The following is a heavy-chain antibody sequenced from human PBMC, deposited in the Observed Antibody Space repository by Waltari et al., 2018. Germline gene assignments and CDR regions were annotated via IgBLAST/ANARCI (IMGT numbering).Heavy chain of an antibody. CDR3: ARDQMVTVTDDNWFDS. D-gene: IGHD4-17*01. J-gene: IGHJ5*01. CDR1: GFTCRSYW. CDR2: INQDGNKL. V-gene: IGHV3-7*01. Sequence: EVHLVESGGGLVQPGGSLRLSCAASGFTCRSYWMSWVRQAPGKGLEWVANINQDGNKLYYVDSVEGRFTISRDNAKNSLYLQMNSLRAEDTAVYYCARDQMVTVTDDNWFDSWGQGNLVTVSS.